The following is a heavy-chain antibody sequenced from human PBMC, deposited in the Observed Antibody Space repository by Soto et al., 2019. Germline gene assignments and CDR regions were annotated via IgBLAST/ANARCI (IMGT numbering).Heavy chain of an antibody. CDR1: GFTFSSYS. V-gene: IGHV3-21*01. Sequence: EVQLVESGGGLVKPGGSLRLSCAASGFTFSSYSMNWVRQAPGKGLEWVSSISSSSSYIYYADSVKGRFTISRDNAKNSLYLQMNSLRAEDTAVYYCARGFRSYYDIDDAFDIWGQGTMVTVSS. CDR3: ARGFRSYYDIDDAFDI. J-gene: IGHJ3*02. D-gene: IGHD3-9*01. CDR2: ISSSSSYI.